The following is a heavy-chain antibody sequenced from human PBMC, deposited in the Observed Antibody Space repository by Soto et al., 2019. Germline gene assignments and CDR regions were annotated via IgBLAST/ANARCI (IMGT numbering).Heavy chain of an antibody. Sequence: QVQLQESGPGLVKPSETLSLTCTVSGGSISSYYWSWIRQPPGKGLEWIGYIYYSGSTNYNPSLKSRVTISVDTSKNQSSLKLSSVTAADTAVYYCARSSGWFEGGTYYFDYWGQGTLVTVSS. CDR1: GGSISSYY. D-gene: IGHD6-19*01. CDR3: ARSSGWFEGGTYYFDY. CDR2: IYYSGST. J-gene: IGHJ4*02. V-gene: IGHV4-59*01.